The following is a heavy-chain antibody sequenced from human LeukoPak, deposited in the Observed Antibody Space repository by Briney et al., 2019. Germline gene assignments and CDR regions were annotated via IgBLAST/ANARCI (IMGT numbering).Heavy chain of an antibody. Sequence: SETLSLTCTVSGGSISSHYWSWIRQPPGKGLEWMGYIYYSGSTNYNPSLKSRVTISVDTSKNQFSLKLSSVTAADTAVYYCARGSGYSYGYEVDYWGQGTLVTVSS. CDR3: ARGSGYSYGYEVDY. J-gene: IGHJ4*02. CDR1: GGSISSHY. V-gene: IGHV4-59*11. D-gene: IGHD5-18*01. CDR2: IYYSGST.